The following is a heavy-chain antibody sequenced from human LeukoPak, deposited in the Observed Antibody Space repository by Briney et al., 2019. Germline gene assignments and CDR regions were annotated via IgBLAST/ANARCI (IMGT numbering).Heavy chain of an antibody. D-gene: IGHD6-19*01. Sequence: PGRSLRLSCAASGFTFSSYSMHWVRQAPGKGLEWVAVISFDGSIKKYADAVKGRFTISRDNSKNTLYLQMNSLRAEDTAVYYCARDPAGSDRVYYFDYWGQGTLVTVSS. CDR2: ISFDGSIK. CDR1: GFTFSSYS. V-gene: IGHV3-30-3*01. J-gene: IGHJ4*02. CDR3: ARDPAGSDRVYYFDY.